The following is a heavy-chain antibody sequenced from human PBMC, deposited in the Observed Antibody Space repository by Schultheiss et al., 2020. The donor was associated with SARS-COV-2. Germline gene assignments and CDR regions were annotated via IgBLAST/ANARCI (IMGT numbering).Heavy chain of an antibody. J-gene: IGHJ3*02. CDR3: ARDGDVAMVSGALDI. CDR2: ISGNGDST. CDR1: GFTFSSYD. Sequence: GGSLRLSCAASGFTFSSYDMHWVRQAPGKGLEYVSAISGNGDSTYYANSVKGRFTISRDNAENSVSLQMSRLRVEDTAVYYCARDGDVAMVSGALDIWGQGTMVTVSS. D-gene: IGHD5-18*01. V-gene: IGHV3-64*01.